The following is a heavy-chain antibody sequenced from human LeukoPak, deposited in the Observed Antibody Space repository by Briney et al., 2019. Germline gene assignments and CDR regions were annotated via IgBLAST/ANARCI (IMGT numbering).Heavy chain of an antibody. CDR2: INPRGVST. CDR1: GYTFTIYY. D-gene: IGHD6-6*01. J-gene: IGHJ6*03. Sequence: ASVKVSCKASGYTFTIYYMHWVPQAPGQGREWRGIINPRGVSTSYAQKFQGSVTITGDMSRSTVYMELSSLRSEDTAVYYCARDRKLLQLPGYYYMDVWGKGTTVTVSS. CDR3: ARDRKLLQLPGYYYMDV. V-gene: IGHV1-46*01.